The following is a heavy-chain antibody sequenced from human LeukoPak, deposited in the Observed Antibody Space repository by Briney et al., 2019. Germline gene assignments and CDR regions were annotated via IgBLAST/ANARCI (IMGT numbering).Heavy chain of an antibody. D-gene: IGHD6-13*01. J-gene: IGHJ1*01. CDR1: GFTFDDYA. CDR3: AKDILSSSSQH. CDR2: ISWDGGST. V-gene: IGHV3-43D*03. Sequence: PGGSLRISCAASGFTFDDYAMHWVRQAPGKGLEGVSLISWDGGSTYYADSVKGRFTISRDNSKNSLYLQMNSLRAEDTALYYCAKDILSSSSQHWGQGTLVTVSS.